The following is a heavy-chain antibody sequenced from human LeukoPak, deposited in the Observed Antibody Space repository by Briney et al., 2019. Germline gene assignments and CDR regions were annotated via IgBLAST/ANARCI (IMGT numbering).Heavy chain of an antibody. CDR1: GFTFNSYN. J-gene: IGHJ3*02. CDR2: ISSSSSTI. CDR3: ANDYRGWLNAFDI. V-gene: IGHV3-48*02. Sequence: GGSLRLSCAASGFTFNSYNMNWVRQAPGKGLEWVSYISSSSSTIYYADSVKGRFTISRDNAKNSLFLQMNSLRDEDTAVYYCANDYRGWLNAFDIWGQGTMVTVSS. D-gene: IGHD5-12*01.